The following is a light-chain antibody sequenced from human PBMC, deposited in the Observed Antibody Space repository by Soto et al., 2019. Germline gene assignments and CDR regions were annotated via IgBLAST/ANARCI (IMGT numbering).Light chain of an antibody. V-gene: IGKV3-20*01. CDR2: GAS. Sequence: ELVLTQSPATLSLSPGESATLSCRASQTVSSTYLAWYQQKPGQAPRLLIYGASIRATGIPDRFSGSGSETDVTLTISRLEPEDFALYYCQQYGSSAPITFGQGTRLEIK. J-gene: IGKJ5*01. CDR1: QTVSSTY. CDR3: QQYGSSAPIT.